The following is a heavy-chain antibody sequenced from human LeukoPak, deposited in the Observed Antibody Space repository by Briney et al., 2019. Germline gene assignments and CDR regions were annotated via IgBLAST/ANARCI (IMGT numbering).Heavy chain of an antibody. CDR1: GFTFSSYE. CDR2: ISSSGSTI. D-gene: IGHD1-26*01. Sequence: GGSLRLSCAASGFTFSSYEMNWVRQAPGKGLEWVSYISSSGSTIYYADSVRGRFTISRDNAKNSLYLQMNSLRAEYTAVYYCATLGATPDYWGQGTLVTVSS. CDR3: ATLGATPDY. J-gene: IGHJ4*02. V-gene: IGHV3-48*03.